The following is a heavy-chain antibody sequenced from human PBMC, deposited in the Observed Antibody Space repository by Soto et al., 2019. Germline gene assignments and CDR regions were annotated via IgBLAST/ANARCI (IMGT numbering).Heavy chain of an antibody. J-gene: IGHJ4*02. CDR3: ARVLDIVVVVAASWAYDY. V-gene: IGHV1-2*02. Sequence: ASVKVSCKASGYTFTGYYMHWVRQAPGQGLEWMGWINPNSGGTNYAQKFQGRVTMTRDTSISTAYMELSRLRSDDTAVYYCARVLDIVVVVAASWAYDYWGQGTLVTVSS. D-gene: IGHD2-15*01. CDR2: INPNSGGT. CDR1: GYTFTGYY.